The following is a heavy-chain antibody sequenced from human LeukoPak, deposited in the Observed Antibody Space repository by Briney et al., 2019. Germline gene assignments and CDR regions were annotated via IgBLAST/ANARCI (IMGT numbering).Heavy chain of an antibody. D-gene: IGHD4-17*01. J-gene: IGHJ4*02. CDR2: ISSSSSYI. CDR3: ARGAFYGDYDY. CDR1: GFTFDDYG. V-gene: IGHV3-21*01. Sequence: GGSLRLSCAASGFTFDDYGMSWVRQAPGKGLEWVSSISSSSSYIYYADSVKGRFTISRDNAKNSLYLQMNSLRAEDTAVYYCARGAFYGDYDYWGQGTLVTVSS.